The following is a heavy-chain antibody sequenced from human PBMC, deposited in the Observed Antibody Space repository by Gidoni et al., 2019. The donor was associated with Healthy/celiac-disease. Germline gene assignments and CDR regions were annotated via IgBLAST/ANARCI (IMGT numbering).Heavy chain of an antibody. CDR1: GFTFDDYA. CDR3: AKVGGVTPDY. D-gene: IGHD3-16*01. V-gene: IGHV3-9*01. J-gene: IGHJ4*02. CDR2: ISWNSGSI. Sequence: EVQLVESGGGLVQPGRSLRLSCAASGFTFDDYAMHWVRQAPGKGLEWVSGISWNSGSIGYADSVKGRFTISRDNAKNSLYLQMNSLRAEDTALYYCAKVGGVTPDYWGQGTLVTVSS.